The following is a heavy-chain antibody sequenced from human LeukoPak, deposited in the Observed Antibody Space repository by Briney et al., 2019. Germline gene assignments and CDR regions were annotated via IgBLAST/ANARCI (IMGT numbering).Heavy chain of an antibody. CDR2: FDPEDGET. J-gene: IGHJ5*02. CDR3: ATESMGSGWYYRNWFDP. CDR1: GYTLTELS. Sequence: ASVKLSCKVSGYTLTELSMHWVRQAPGKGLEWMGGFDPEDGETIYAQKFQGRVTMTEDTSTDTAYMELSSLRSEDTAVYYCATESMGSGWYYRNWFDPWGQGTLVTVSS. V-gene: IGHV1-24*01. D-gene: IGHD6-19*01.